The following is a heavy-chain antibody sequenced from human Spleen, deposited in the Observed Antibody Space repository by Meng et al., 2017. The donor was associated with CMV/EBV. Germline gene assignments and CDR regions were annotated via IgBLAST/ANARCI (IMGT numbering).Heavy chain of an antibody. V-gene: IGHV4-59*01. J-gene: IGHJ4*02. D-gene: IGHD5-12*01. CDR3: AGGYSGFYSFDY. Sequence: GSLRRSCTVSGGSISTYYWSWIRQPPGKGLEWIGYIYYNGNTNHNPSLKSRVTISVDTSKNQFSLRLSSVTAADTAVYYCAGGYSGFYSFDYWGQGTLVTVSS. CDR1: GGSISTYY. CDR2: IYYNGNT.